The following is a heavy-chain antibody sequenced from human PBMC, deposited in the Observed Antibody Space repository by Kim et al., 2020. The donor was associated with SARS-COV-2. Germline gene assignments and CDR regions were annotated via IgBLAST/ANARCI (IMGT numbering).Heavy chain of an antibody. CDR3: ARGLMGGPIDL. CDR1: DFTFNDYG. V-gene: IGHV3-20*01. J-gene: IGHJ5*02. CDR2: INGNGDRK. D-gene: IGHD2-8*01. Sequence: GGSLRLSCAVSDFTFNDYGMSWVRQAPGKGLEWVSGINGNGDRKVYADPVKGRLTISRDNAKNSLNLQMNSLRVEETALYHVARGLMGGPIDLWGQGTLVTVSS.